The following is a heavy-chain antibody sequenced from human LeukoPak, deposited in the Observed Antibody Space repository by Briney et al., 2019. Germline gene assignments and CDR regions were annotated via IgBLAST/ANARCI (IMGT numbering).Heavy chain of an antibody. D-gene: IGHD3-22*01. V-gene: IGHV3-74*01. CDR1: GFTFSSYW. CDR3: ARSGWPYYFDY. Sequence: AGGSLRLSCGASGFTFSSYWMHWVRQAPGKGLVWVSRIHSDGSSTSYADSVRGRFTISRDDAKSTLYLQMNSLRAEDTAVYYCARSGWPYYFDYWGQGTLVTVSS. CDR2: IHSDGSST. J-gene: IGHJ4*02.